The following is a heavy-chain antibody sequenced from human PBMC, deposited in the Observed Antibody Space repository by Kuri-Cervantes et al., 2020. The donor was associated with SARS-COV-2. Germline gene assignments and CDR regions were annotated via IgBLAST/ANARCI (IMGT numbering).Heavy chain of an antibody. CDR3: ARALTGEVDDY. Sequence: SETLSLTCAVYGGSFSGYYWSWIRQPPGKGLEWIGSIYHSGSTYYNPSLKSRVTISVDTSKNQFSLKLSSVTAADTAVYYCARALTGEVDDYWGQGTLVTVSS. V-gene: IGHV4-34*01. D-gene: IGHD3-10*01. J-gene: IGHJ4*02. CDR2: IYHSGST. CDR1: GGSFSGYY.